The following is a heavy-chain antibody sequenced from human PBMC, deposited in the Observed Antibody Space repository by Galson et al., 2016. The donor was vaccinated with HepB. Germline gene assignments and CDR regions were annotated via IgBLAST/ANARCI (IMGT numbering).Heavy chain of an antibody. V-gene: IGHV3-74*01. CDR2: LNPDGSTT. D-gene: IGHD3-3*01. Sequence: SLRLSCAASGFSFSSFWMYWVRQAPGKGLVWVSRLNPDGSTTTYADSVKGRFIISRDNSKNTLYIQMNSLRVEDTAVYYCARARVLEWLTYGNFFGMDVWGQGATVTVSS. J-gene: IGHJ6*02. CDR1: GFSFSSFW. CDR3: ARARVLEWLTYGNFFGMDV.